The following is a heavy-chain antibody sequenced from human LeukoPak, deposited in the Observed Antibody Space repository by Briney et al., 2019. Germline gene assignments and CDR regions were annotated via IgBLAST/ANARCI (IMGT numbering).Heavy chain of an antibody. Sequence: PSETLSLTCADYGGSFSAYYWSWVRQPPGKGLEWIGEINHSGSTNYNPSLKSRVTMSVDTSKNQFSLKLSSVTAADTALYYCARVRDGYNFHAFDIWGQGTMVTVSS. D-gene: IGHD5-24*01. CDR3: ARVRDGYNFHAFDI. CDR1: GGSFSAYY. J-gene: IGHJ3*02. V-gene: IGHV4-34*01. CDR2: INHSGST.